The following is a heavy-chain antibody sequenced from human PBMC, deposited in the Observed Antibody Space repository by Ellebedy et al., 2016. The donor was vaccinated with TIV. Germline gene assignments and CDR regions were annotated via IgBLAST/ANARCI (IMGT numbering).Heavy chain of an antibody. Sequence: PGGSLRLSCAASGFAVSDNYMSWVRQAPGKVLEWVSVMYSVGTTYYSYSVNGRFTISRDSSKNTVSIQMRSLGVEDKAVYYCVKEVASFSSYYYGMDVWGQGTTVTVTS. D-gene: IGHD5-12*01. J-gene: IGHJ6*02. CDR1: GFAVSDNY. CDR2: MYSVGTT. CDR3: VKEVASFSSYYYGMDV. V-gene: IGHV3-53*01.